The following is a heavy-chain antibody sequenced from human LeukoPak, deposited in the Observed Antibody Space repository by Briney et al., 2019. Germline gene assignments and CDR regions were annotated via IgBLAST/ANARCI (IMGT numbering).Heavy chain of an antibody. V-gene: IGHV3-48*01. Sequence: GGSLRLSCAASGFTFSSYSMNWVRQAPGKGLEWVSYISGSSSTIYYADSVKGRFTISRDNAKSSLYLQMNSLRAEDTAVYYCAKGVSAVVPHALDSWGQGTLVTVSS. CDR1: GFTFSSYS. D-gene: IGHD2-15*01. CDR2: ISGSSSTI. J-gene: IGHJ4*02. CDR3: AKGVSAVVPHALDS.